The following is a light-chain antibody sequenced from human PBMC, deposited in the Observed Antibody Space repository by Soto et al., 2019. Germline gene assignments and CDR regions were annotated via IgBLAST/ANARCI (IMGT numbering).Light chain of an antibody. CDR2: DVS. V-gene: IGLV2-14*03. Sequence: QSALTQPASVSGSPGQSIAISCTGTSSDVVVYKYVCWYQQHPGKAPKLLIYDVSNRTSGVSDRFSGSKSGNTTSLTISGLEAEDEADYYCSSHTSDNTIVVFGGGTKLTVL. J-gene: IGLJ2*01. CDR3: SSHTSDNTIVV. CDR1: SSDVVVYKY.